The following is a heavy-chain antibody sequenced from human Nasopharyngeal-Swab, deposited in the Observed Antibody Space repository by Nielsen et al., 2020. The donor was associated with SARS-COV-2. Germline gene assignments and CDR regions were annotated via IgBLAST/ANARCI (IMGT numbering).Heavy chain of an antibody. V-gene: IGHV1-69*06. CDR3: ARGFVKPLYLPPVTTRKVVWFDP. J-gene: IGHJ5*02. CDR2: IIPIFGTA. D-gene: IGHD4-17*01. Sequence: WVRQAPGQGLEWMGGIIPIFGTANYAQKFQGRVTITADKSTSTAYMELSSLRSEDTAVYYCARGFVKPLYLPPVTTRKVVWFDPWGQGTLVTVSS.